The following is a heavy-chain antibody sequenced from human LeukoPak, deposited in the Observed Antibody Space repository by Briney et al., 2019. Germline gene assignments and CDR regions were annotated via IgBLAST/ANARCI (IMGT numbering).Heavy chain of an antibody. J-gene: IGHJ4*02. CDR2: ISYDGNYK. D-gene: IGHD3-3*01. CDR3: ARDRWRGTDYFDS. V-gene: IGHV3-30*04. CDR1: GFTFSSYT. Sequence: PGGSLRLSCTASGFTFSSYTVHWVRQAPGKWLEWVAVISYDGNYKYYADSVKGRFTLSRDNSKNTPYLQMNSLSVEDTAVYYCARDRWRGTDYFDSWGPGTLVTVSS.